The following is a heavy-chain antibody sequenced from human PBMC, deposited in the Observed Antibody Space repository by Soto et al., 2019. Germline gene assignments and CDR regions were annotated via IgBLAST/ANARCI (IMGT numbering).Heavy chain of an antibody. V-gene: IGHV1-18*01. J-gene: IGHJ4*02. Sequence: QVQLVQSGAEVKKPGASVKVSCKASGYTFTSYGISWVRQAPGQGLEWMGWISAYNGNTNYAQTLQGRVTMTTDTATSTAYMELRSLRSDDTAVYYCARDRSDIVVVVAATPGCYFDYWGQGTLVTVSS. CDR3: ARDRSDIVVVVAATPGCYFDY. CDR1: GYTFTSYG. CDR2: ISAYNGNT. D-gene: IGHD2-15*01.